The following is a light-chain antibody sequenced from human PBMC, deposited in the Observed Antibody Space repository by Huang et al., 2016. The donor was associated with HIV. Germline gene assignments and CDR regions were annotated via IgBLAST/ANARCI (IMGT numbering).Light chain of an antibody. J-gene: IGKJ1*01. Sequence: DVLLTQSPLSLPVTLGQPAFITCKSNQSLVYGDGNIYSNWFHQRPGHSPRRLIYKLSNRDSGVPDRFSAGGSGTDFTLWISEVEAEDVGDYYCMQASHGAATFGQGTRVDIK. CDR3: MQASHGAAT. CDR1: QSLVYGDGNIY. V-gene: IGKV2-30*01. CDR2: KLS.